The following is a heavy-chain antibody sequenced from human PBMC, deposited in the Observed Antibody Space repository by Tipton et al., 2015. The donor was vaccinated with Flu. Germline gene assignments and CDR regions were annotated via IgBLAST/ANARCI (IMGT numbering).Heavy chain of an antibody. CDR3: ARHNSGYYADY. CDR2: MYPGDSEI. J-gene: IGHJ4*02. Sequence: QLVQSGAEVKKPGESLKISCKGFGYSFTTYWIGWVRQMPGRGLEWMGIMYPGDSEIRYSPSFEGQVTISADKSINTAYLQWSSVKASGTAMYYCARHNSGYYADYWGQGTLVTVSS. V-gene: IGHV5-51*01. CDR1: GYSFTTYW. D-gene: IGHD3-22*01.